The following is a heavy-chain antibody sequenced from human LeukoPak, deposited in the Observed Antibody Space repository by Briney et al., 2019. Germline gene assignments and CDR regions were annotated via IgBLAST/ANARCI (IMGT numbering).Heavy chain of an antibody. Sequence: PGGSLRLSCAASGFTFSSYWMSWVRQAPGKGLEWVANIKQDGSGKYYVDSVKGRFTISRDNAKNSLYLQMNSLRAEDTAVYYCARETYGITFGGVISDAFDIWGQGTMVTVSS. J-gene: IGHJ3*02. D-gene: IGHD3-16*02. CDR1: GFTFSSYW. V-gene: IGHV3-7*01. CDR2: IKQDGSGK. CDR3: ARETYGITFGGVISDAFDI.